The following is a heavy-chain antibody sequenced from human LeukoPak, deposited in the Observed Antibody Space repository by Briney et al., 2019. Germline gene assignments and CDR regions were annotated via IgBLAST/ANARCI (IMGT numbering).Heavy chain of an antibody. J-gene: IGHJ5*02. D-gene: IGHD3-10*01. CDR2: IYDNESP. CDR3: ARGHLYRSGSYGWFDP. CDR1: GGPISSYY. V-gene: IGHV4-59*08. Sequence: ASETLSLTCTVSGGPISSYYWSWIRQPPGKGLEWIGYIYDNESPNYNPSLKSRVTISVDTSKNQFSLKLSSVTAADTAVYYCARGHLYRSGSYGWFDPWGQGTLVTVSS.